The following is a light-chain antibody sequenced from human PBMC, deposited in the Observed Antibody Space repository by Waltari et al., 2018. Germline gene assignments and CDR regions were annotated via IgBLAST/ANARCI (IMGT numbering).Light chain of an antibody. CDR2: GAS. V-gene: IGKV3-20*01. J-gene: IGKJ1*01. Sequence: EIVLTQSPGTLSLSPGEIATLSCRTSQIVGRTLAWYQKKPGQAPRLLIYGASIRATGIPDRFSGSGSGTDFSLTISRLEPEDFAVYYCQHYVRLPVTFGQGTKVEIK. CDR1: QIVGRT. CDR3: QHYVRLPVT.